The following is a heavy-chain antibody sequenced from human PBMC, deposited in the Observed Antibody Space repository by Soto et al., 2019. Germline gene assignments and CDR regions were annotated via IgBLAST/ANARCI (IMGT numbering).Heavy chain of an antibody. V-gene: IGHV1-18*01. Sequence: QVHLVQSGVEVKKPGASVKVSCKASGYIFSSHGISWVRQAPGRGLEWMAWISAYNGDRNYAETLQGRVTVTTDTSTNTAYMELRSLRSDDTAVYYCAREAFDADYIDFWGQGTLVTVSS. CDR3: AREAFDADYIDF. CDR1: GYIFSSHG. J-gene: IGHJ4*02. D-gene: IGHD3-10*01. CDR2: ISAYNGDR.